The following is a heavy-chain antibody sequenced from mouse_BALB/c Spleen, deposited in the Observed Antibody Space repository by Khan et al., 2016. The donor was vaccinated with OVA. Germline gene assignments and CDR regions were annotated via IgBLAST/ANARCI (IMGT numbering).Heavy chain of an antibody. J-gene: IGHJ3*01. CDR1: GFTFSTYA. CDR2: INTGGDYI. CDR3: ARHNYGPFAY. V-gene: IGHV5-6*01. D-gene: IGHD1-1*01. Sequence: EVELVESGGDLVKPGGSLKLSCAASGFTFSTYAMSWFRQTPDKRLEWVATINTGGDYIYYPDSVKGRFTISRDNAKNTLYLQMSSLRSEDTAMYYCARHNYGPFAYWGQGTLVTVSA.